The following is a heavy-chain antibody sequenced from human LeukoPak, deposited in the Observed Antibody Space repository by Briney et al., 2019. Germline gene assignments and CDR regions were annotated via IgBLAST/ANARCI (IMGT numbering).Heavy chain of an antibody. J-gene: IGHJ4*02. V-gene: IGHV1-2*02. CDR3: ARGYCSGGSCYSDY. CDR2: INLNSGGT. D-gene: IGHD2-15*01. CDR1: GYTFTGYY. Sequence: ASVKVSCKASGYTFTGYYMHWVRQAPGQGLEWMGWINLNSGGTNYAQKFQGRVTMTRDTSISTAYMELSRLRSDDTAVYYCARGYCSGGSCYSDYWGQGTLVTVSS.